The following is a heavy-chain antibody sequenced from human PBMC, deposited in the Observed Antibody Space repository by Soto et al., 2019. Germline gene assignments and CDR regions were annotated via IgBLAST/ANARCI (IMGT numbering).Heavy chain of an antibody. CDR3: AKGRGGSGSLTPRVDF. CDR2: ISGGGDTT. J-gene: IGHJ4*02. Sequence: EVQRLESGGGLVQPGGSLRLSCAASGFTFNNYAMTWLRQAPGKGLEWVSAISGGGDTTSYADSVKGRFTVSRDGSKNTLYLQMSSLRAEDTALYYCAKGRGGSGSLTPRVDFWGQGTLVTVSS. D-gene: IGHD3-10*01. V-gene: IGHV3-23*01. CDR1: GFTFNNYA.